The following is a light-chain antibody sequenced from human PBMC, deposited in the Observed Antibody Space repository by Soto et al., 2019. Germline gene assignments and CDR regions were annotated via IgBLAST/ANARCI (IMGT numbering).Light chain of an antibody. CDR2: AAS. J-gene: IGKJ4*01. CDR3: QQRNSYPLT. CDR1: QGISSY. Sequence: IQVTQSPSSLSASVGDRVTITCRASQGISSYLAWYQQKPGKAPKLLIYAASTLQSGVPSRFSGSGSGTDFTLTISSLQHEDFATYYCQQRNSYPLTFGGGTKVEIK. V-gene: IGKV1-9*01.